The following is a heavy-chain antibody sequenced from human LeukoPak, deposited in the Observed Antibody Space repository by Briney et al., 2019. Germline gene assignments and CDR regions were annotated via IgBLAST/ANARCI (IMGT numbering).Heavy chain of an antibody. CDR1: GYTFTSYA. CDR3: ARGSYYFDY. CDR2: INAGNGNT. D-gene: IGHD2-15*01. V-gene: IGHV1-3*01. J-gene: IGHJ4*01. Sequence: ASVKVSCKASGYTFTSYAMHWVRQAPGQRLEWMGWINAGNGNTKYSQKFQGRVTITRDTSASTAYMELSGLRSEDTAVYYCARGSYYFDYWGRGTLVTVSS.